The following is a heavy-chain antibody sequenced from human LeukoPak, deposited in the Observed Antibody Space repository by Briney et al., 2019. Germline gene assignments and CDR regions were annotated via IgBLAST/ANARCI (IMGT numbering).Heavy chain of an antibody. CDR1: GYTFTGYF. V-gene: IGHV1-2*02. Sequence: ASVKVSCKASGYTFTGYFMHWVRQAPGQGLEWMGWINPNSGGTNYAQKFQGRVTTARDTSISTAYMELSRLRSDDTAVYYCARALPAAGPTFDYWGQGTLVTVSS. CDR2: INPNSGGT. J-gene: IGHJ4*02. D-gene: IGHD6-13*01. CDR3: ARALPAAGPTFDY.